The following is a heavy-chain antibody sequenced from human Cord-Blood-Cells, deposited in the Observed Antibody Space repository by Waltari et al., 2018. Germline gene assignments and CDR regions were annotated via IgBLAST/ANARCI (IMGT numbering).Heavy chain of an antibody. CDR3: ARGSHPPYAFDI. CDR2: VSPILGTA. J-gene: IGHJ3*02. V-gene: IGHV1-69*12. CDR1: GGTFSSYA. Sequence: QVQLVQSGAEVKKPGSSVKVSCKASGGTFSSYAISWVRQAPGQGLEWMGGVSPILGTANYAQKFQGRVTMTADESTSTAYMGLSSLRSEDTAVYYCARGSHPPYAFDIWGQGTMVTVSS.